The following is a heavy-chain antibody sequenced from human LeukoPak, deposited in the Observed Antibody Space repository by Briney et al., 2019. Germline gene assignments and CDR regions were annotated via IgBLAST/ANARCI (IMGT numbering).Heavy chain of an antibody. D-gene: IGHD3-22*01. J-gene: IGHJ4*02. V-gene: IGHV3-23*01. CDR2: ISGSGGST. CDR1: GFTFSSYA. CDR3: AKAPSYDSSGFGY. Sequence: GGSLRLSCAASGFTFSSYAMSWVRQAPGKGLEWVTAISGSGGSTYYADSVKGRFTISRDNSKNTLYLQMNSLRAEDTAVYYCAKAPSYDSSGFGYWGQGTLVTVSS.